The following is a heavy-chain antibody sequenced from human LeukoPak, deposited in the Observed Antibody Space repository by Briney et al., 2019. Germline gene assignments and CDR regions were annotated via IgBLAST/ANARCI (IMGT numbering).Heavy chain of an antibody. J-gene: IGHJ4*02. Sequence: PSETLSLTCTVSGGSISSSSYYWGWIRQPPGKGLEWIGSIYYSGSTSYNPSLKSRVTISVDTSKNQFSLKLSSVTAADTAVYYCARHGLQWLTDYWGQGTLVTVSS. CDR2: IYYSGST. V-gene: IGHV4-39*01. CDR3: ARHGLQWLTDY. CDR1: GGSISSSSYY. D-gene: IGHD6-19*01.